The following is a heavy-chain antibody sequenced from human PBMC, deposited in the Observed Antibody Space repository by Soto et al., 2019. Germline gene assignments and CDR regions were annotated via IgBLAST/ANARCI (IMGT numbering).Heavy chain of an antibody. CDR3: ARETPSFDS. CDR2: IRTISSAI. Sequence: QLVESGGGLVQPGGSLRLSCAASGFTFSDYPMNWVRQAPGKGLEWVSSIRTISSAIYFADSVRGRFTISRDNARNSLYLQMTSMREEDTAVYYCARETPSFDSWGQGTLVTVSS. D-gene: IGHD2-15*01. CDR1: GFTFSDYP. J-gene: IGHJ4*02. V-gene: IGHV3-48*02.